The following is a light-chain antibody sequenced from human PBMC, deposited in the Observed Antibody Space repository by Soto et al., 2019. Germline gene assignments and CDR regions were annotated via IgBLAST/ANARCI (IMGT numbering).Light chain of an antibody. CDR1: QGISSY. V-gene: IGKV1-9*01. CDR3: QQLNSYLFT. J-gene: IGKJ3*01. CDR2: AAS. Sequence: DSQLTQSPSFLSASVGDRVTITCRASQGISSYFAWYQQKPGKAPKLLIYAASTLQSGVPSRFSGSGSGTEFTLTISSLQPEDFATYYCQQLNSYLFTFGPGTKVDIK.